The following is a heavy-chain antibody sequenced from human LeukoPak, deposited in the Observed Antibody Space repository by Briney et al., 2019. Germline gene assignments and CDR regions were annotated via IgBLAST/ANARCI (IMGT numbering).Heavy chain of an antibody. V-gene: IGHV4-59*08. CDR2: IYYSGST. CDR3: ARKSGSYFDY. D-gene: IGHD1-26*01. CDR1: SGSISSYY. Sequence: SETLSLTCTVSSGSISSYYWSWIRQPPGKGLEWIGYIYYSGSTNYNPSLKSRVTISVDTSKNQFSLKLSSVTAADTAVYYCARKSGSYFDYWGQGTLVTVSS. J-gene: IGHJ4*02.